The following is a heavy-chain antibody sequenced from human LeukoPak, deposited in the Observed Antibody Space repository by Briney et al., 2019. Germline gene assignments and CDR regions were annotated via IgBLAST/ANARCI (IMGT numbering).Heavy chain of an antibody. CDR3: ARDKALGDWYLDL. D-gene: IGHD3-10*01. J-gene: IGHJ2*01. Sequence: PSETLSLTCTVSGGSISSYYWSWIRQPPGKGLEWIGYIYYSGSTNYNPSLKSRVTISVDTSRNQFSLKLSSVTAADTAVYYCARDKALGDWYLDLWGRGTLVTVSS. CDR1: GGSISSYY. CDR2: IYYSGST. V-gene: IGHV4-59*01.